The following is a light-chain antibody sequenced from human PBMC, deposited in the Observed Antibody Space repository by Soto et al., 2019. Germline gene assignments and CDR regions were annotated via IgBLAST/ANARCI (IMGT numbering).Light chain of an antibody. Sequence: DIQMTQSPSTLSASVGDRVTITCRASQNINTWLAWYQQKPGKAPYLLIYKASNIQSGVPSRFSGSASGTEFTLTISSLQPDDIATYYCQQYETYPLTYGGVTKVAI. CDR3: QQYETYPLT. J-gene: IGKJ4*01. V-gene: IGKV1-5*03. CDR2: KAS. CDR1: QNINTW.